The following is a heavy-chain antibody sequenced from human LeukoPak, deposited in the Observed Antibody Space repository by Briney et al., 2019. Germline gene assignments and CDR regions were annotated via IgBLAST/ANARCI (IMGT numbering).Heavy chain of an antibody. CDR3: ALLGVVIPPDTYDV. CDR1: GYTFSNYA. J-gene: IGHJ3*01. D-gene: IGHD3-3*01. Sequence: GGSLRLSCSAFGYTFSNYAMHWVRQAPGKGLDWVAFIRYDGSDSYYTDSVKGRFTISRDDSKKTLYLQMNSLRTEDTAVYYCALLGVVIPPDTYDVWGQGTLVTVSS. V-gene: IGHV3-30*02. CDR2: IRYDGSDS.